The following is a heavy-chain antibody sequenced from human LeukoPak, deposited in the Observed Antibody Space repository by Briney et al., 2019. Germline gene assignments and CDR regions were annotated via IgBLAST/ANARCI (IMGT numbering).Heavy chain of an antibody. V-gene: IGHV3-74*01. CDR3: ATEGPLPGGHDY. Sequence: GGSLRLSCAASRSTFSSYWMHWVRQAPGKGLVWVSRVNSDGSSTNYADSVKGRFTISRDNAKNTLYLQMNSLGAEDTAVHYCATEGPLPGGHDYWGQGTLVTVFS. J-gene: IGHJ4*02. D-gene: IGHD2-15*01. CDR2: VNSDGSST. CDR1: RSTFSSYW.